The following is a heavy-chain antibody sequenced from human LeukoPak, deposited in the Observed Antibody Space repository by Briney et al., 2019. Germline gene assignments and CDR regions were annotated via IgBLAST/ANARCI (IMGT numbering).Heavy chain of an antibody. CDR1: GGSISSSSYY. D-gene: IGHD4-17*01. CDR3: ARHERYGDHYFDY. J-gene: IGHJ4*02. V-gene: IGHV4-39*01. CDR2: IYYSGST. Sequence: PSETLSLTCTVSGGSISSSSYYWGWIRQPPGKGLEWIGSIYYSGSTYYNPSLKSRVTISVDTSKNQFSLKLSSVTAAVTAVYYCARHERYGDHYFDYWGQGTLVTVSS.